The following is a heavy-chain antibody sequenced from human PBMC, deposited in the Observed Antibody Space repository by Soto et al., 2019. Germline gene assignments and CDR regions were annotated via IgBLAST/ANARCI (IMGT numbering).Heavy chain of an antibody. J-gene: IGHJ6*02. D-gene: IGHD2-8*01. CDR1: GYSFTSYW. V-gene: IGHV5-10-1*01. CDR3: ARMDIVLMVYAISHYYGMDV. CDR2: IDPSDSYT. Sequence: GESLNISCKGSGYSFTSYWISWVRQMPGKGLEWMGRIDPSDSYTNYSPSFQGHVTISADKSISTAYLQWGSLKASDTAMYYCARMDIVLMVYAISHYYGMDVWGQGTTVTVSS.